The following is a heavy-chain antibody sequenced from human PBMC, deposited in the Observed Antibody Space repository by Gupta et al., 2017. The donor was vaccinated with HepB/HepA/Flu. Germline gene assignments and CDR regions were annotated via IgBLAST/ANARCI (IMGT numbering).Heavy chain of an antibody. V-gene: IGHV3-33*01. J-gene: IGHJ6*03. CDR1: GFTFSSYG. Sequence: QVQLVESGGGVVQPGRSLRLSCAASGFTFSSYGMHWVRQAPGKGREWVAVIWYDGSNKYYADSVKGRFTISRDNSKNTLYLQMNSLRAEDTAVYYCARDGHTAMAYYYYYYMDVWGKGTTVTVSS. CDR3: ARDGHTAMAYYYYYYMDV. CDR2: IWYDGSNK. D-gene: IGHD5-18*01.